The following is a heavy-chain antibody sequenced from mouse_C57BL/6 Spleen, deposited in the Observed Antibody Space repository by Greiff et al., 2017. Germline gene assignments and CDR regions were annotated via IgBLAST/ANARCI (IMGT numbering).Heavy chain of an antibody. J-gene: IGHJ1*03. CDR1: GYTFTSYW. Sequence: QVQLQQPGAELVMPGASVKLSCKASGYTFTSYWMHWVKQRPGQGLEWIGEIDPSDSYTNYNQKFKGKSTLTVDKSSSTAYVQLSSLTSEDSAVYYCARRVGYYVSYWYFDVWGTGTTVTVSS. CDR2: IDPSDSYT. V-gene: IGHV1-69*01. CDR3: ARRVGYYVSYWYFDV. D-gene: IGHD2-3*01.